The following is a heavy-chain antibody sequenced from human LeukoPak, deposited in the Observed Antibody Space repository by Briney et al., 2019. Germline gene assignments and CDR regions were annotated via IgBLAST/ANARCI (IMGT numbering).Heavy chain of an antibody. D-gene: IGHD6-13*01. CDR3: ARDSRASYSSSWYGGRAAFDI. CDR1: GDSVSSNSAA. V-gene: IGHV6-1*01. J-gene: IGHJ3*02. CDR2: TYYRSKWYN. Sequence: SQTLSLTCAISGDSVSSNSAAWNWIRQSPSRGLEWLGRTYYRSKWYNDYAVSVKSRITISPDTSKNQFSLQLNSVTPEDTAVYYCARDSRASYSSSWYGGRAAFDIWGQGTMVTVSS.